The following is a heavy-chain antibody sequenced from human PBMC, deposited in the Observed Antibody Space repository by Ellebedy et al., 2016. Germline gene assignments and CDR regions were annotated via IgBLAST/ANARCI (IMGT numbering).Heavy chain of an antibody. CDR3: ARGGGGSSYGYFDY. J-gene: IGHJ4*02. D-gene: IGHD5-18*01. CDR1: GGTFSSYA. CDR2: IIPILGIA. Sequence: SVKVSXXASGGTFSSYAISWVRQAPGQGLEWMGRIIPILGIANYGQKFQGRVTITADKSTSTAYMELSSLRSEDTAVYYCARGGGGSSYGYFDYWGQGTLVTVSS. V-gene: IGHV1-69*04.